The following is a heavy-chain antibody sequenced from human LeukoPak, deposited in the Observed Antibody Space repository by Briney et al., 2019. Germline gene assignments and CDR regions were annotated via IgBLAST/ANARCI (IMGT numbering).Heavy chain of an antibody. Sequence: PGGSLRLSCAASGFTFSNAWMSWVRQVPGRGLEWVSCISTRTTTSKYADSLKGRFTISRDDATNSLYLQMNSLRAEDTAVYYCARDGRSGTTCDALDIWGQGTMVTVSS. CDR3: ARDGRSGTTCDALDI. CDR2: ISTRTTTS. J-gene: IGHJ3*02. D-gene: IGHD1-1*01. CDR1: GFTFSNAW. V-gene: IGHV3-11*01.